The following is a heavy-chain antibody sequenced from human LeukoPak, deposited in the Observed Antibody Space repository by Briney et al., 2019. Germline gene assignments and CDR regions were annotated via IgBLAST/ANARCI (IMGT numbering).Heavy chain of an antibody. CDR1: GYTFTGYY. CDR3: ARDKRGIAVAGTRNWFDP. J-gene: IGHJ5*02. V-gene: IGHV1-2*02. Sequence: ASVTVSCKASGYTFTGYYMHWVRQAPGQGLEWMGWINPNSGGTNYAQKFQGRVTMTRDTSISTAYMELSRLRSDDTAVYYCARDKRGIAVAGTRNWFDPWGQGTLVTVSS. CDR2: INPNSGGT. D-gene: IGHD6-19*01.